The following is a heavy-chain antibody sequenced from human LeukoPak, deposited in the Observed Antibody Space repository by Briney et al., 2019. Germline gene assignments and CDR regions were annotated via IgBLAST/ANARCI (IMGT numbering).Heavy chain of an antibody. J-gene: IGHJ4*02. CDR1: GGSISSYF. Sequence: SETLSLTCTVSGGSISSYFWSWIRQPPGKGLEWIGYIYYSGSTNYNPSLKSRVTISVDTSKNQFSLKLSSVIAAGTAVYYCARVLCSPGSCYPLNWGQGTLVTVSS. CDR2: IYYSGST. CDR3: ARVLCSPGSCYPLN. D-gene: IGHD2-15*01. V-gene: IGHV4-59*01.